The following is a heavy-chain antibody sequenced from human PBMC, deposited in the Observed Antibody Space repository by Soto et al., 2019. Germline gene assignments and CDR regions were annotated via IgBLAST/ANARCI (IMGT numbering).Heavy chain of an antibody. CDR3: TRPGYSNYDSDY. CDR2: IRSRSNGYAT. J-gene: IGHJ4*02. V-gene: IGHV3-73*02. D-gene: IGHD5-12*01. Sequence: EVQLVESGGGLVQPGGSLKLSCAASGFTLSGSVIYWVRQASGKGLEWVGRIRSRSNGYATAYAASVRGRFTISRDDSKNTAYLQMDSLKTEYTAVYYCTRPGYSNYDSDYWGQGTLVTVSS. CDR1: GFTLSGSV.